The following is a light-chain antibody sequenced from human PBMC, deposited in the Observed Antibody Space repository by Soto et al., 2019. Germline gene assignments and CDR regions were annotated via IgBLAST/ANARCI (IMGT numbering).Light chain of an antibody. J-gene: IGKJ5*01. Sequence: EIVLTQSPATLSLSPGERATLSCRASQSVGGHLAWYQQKPGQAPRLLIYDASDRATGIPARFSGSGSETDFTLTISSLEPDDVAVYYCQQRNNWPPSITCGQGTGLEIK. V-gene: IGKV3-11*01. CDR3: QQRNNWPPSIT. CDR1: QSVGGH. CDR2: DAS.